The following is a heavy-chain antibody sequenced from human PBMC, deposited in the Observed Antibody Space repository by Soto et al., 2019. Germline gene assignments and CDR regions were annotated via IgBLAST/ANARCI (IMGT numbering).Heavy chain of an antibody. CDR3: ATIKLGSNRLDY. V-gene: IGHV4-39*01. D-gene: IGHD3-10*01. CDR1: GASISSGTFY. J-gene: IGHJ4*02. Sequence: SETLSLTCTVSGASISSGTFYWGWIRQPPGKGLESIANIYYDGSTYYNPSLKSRVTISLDTSKNQFSLKLSPVTAADTAVYYCATIKLGSNRLDYWGQGTLVTVSS. CDR2: IYYDGST.